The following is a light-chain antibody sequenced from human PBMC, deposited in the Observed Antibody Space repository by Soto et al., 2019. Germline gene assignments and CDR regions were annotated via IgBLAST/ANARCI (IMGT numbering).Light chain of an antibody. CDR2: EVS. V-gene: IGLV2-14*01. CDR3: SSYTSSNYV. J-gene: IGLJ1*01. Sequence: QSALTQPASVSGSPGQLITISCTGTSSDIGGYNYVSWYQQHPGKAPKLMIYEVSNRPSGVSNRFSGSKSGNTASLTISGLQAEDEADYYCSSYTSSNYVFGTGTKVTVL. CDR1: SSDIGGYNY.